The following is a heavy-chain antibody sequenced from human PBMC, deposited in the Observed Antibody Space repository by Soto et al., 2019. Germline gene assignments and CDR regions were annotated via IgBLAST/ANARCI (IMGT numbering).Heavy chain of an antibody. D-gene: IGHD2-15*01. J-gene: IGHJ4*02. CDR2: IYHSGST. V-gene: IGHV4-38-2*02. Sequence: SETLSLTCTVSGYSISSGYYWGWIRQPPGKGLEWIGSIYHSGSTYYNPSLKSRVTISVDTSKNQFSLKLSSVTAADTAVYYCARVLRGIVVVVAAIDYWGQGTLVTVSS. CDR1: GYSISSGYY. CDR3: ARVLRGIVVVVAAIDY.